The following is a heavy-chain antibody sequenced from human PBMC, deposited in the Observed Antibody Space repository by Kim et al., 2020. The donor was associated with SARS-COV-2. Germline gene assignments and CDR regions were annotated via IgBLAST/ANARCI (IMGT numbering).Heavy chain of an antibody. Sequence: KHYGDSVKGRFTSSIDKAKNSLYLQMSSLRAEDTAVYYCARLGSSSWNFDYWGQGTLVTVSS. CDR2: K. V-gene: IGHV3-7*04. CDR3: ARLGSSSWNFDY. J-gene: IGHJ4*02. D-gene: IGHD6-13*01.